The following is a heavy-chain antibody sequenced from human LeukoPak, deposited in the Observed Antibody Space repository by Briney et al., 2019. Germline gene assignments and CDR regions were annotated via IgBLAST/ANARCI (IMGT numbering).Heavy chain of an antibody. CDR2: TDYSGGT. CDR3: ARIIVGASFDY. J-gene: IGHJ4*02. V-gene: IGHV4-59*08. CDR1: GGSLSGYY. Sequence: SETLSLTCPVSGGSLSGYYWSWIRQPPGKGLEWIGFTDYSGGTNYNPSLKSRVTISVDTSKNHFSLRLSSVTAADTAVYYCARIIVGASFDYWGQGTVVTVSS. D-gene: IGHD1-26*01.